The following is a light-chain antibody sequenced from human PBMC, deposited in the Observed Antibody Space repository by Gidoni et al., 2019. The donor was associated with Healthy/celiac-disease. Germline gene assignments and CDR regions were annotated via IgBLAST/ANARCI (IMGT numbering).Light chain of an antibody. Sequence: EIVLRRSPATLSLSPGERATLSCRASQSVSSYLAWYQQKPGQAPRLLIYDASNRATGIPARFSGSGAGTDFTRTISSLEPEDFAVYYCQQRSNWPLTFGGGTKVEIK. J-gene: IGKJ4*01. V-gene: IGKV3-11*01. CDR1: QSVSSY. CDR3: QQRSNWPLT. CDR2: DAS.